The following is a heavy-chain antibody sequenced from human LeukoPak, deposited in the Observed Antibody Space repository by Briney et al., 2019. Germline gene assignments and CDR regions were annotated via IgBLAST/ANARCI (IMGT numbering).Heavy chain of an antibody. V-gene: IGHV3-33*01. D-gene: IGHD1-26*01. CDR1: VFTFSRYG. CDR2: IWDDGNNK. CDR3: ARGIVGYYPAYFDY. Sequence: GGSLRLSCAASVFTFSRYGMHWVRQAPGKGVGWVAVIWDDGNNKYYGDSVGGRFTLSRDNSKNTLYLQMNSLRAEDTAVYYCARGIVGYYPAYFDYWGQGDLVTVSS. J-gene: IGHJ4*02.